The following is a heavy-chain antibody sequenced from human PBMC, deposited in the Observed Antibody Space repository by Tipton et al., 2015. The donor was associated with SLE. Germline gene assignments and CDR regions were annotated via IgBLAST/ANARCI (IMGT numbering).Heavy chain of an antibody. J-gene: IGHJ4*02. CDR1: GGSISSYY. Sequence: TLSLTCTVSGGSISSYYWSWIRQPPGEGLEWIGYIYYSGSTNYNPSLKSRVTISVDTSKNQFSLKLSSVTAADTAVYYCARRMVFGGDYFDYWGQGTLVTVSS. CDR3: ARRMVFGGDYFDY. V-gene: IGHV4-59*08. CDR2: IYYSGST. D-gene: IGHD3-10*02.